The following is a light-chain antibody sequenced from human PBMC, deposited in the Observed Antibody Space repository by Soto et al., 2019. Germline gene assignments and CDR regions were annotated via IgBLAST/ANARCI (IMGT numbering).Light chain of an antibody. V-gene: IGKV3-15*01. CDR3: QQYHNWPPYT. CDR2: GAS. Sequence: EIVMTQSPATLSVSPGERATLSCRASQSVSTTLAGYQQKPGQAPRLLMYGASTRATGIPARFSGSGSGTEFTLTISSLQSEDFAVYYCQQYHNWPPYTFGQGTKLEIK. CDR1: QSVSTT. J-gene: IGKJ2*01.